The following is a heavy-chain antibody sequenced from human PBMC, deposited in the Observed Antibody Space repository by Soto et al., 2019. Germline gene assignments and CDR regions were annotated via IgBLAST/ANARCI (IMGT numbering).Heavy chain of an antibody. Sequence: EVQLLESGGGLVQPGGSLRLSCAASGFTFSSSAMSWVRQAPGKGLAWVSAISGSGGSTYYADSVKGRFTISRDNSKNTLYLQMNSLRAEDTAVYYCGKCDEIAVAGNCDYWGQGTLVTVSS. V-gene: IGHV3-23*01. J-gene: IGHJ4*02. D-gene: IGHD6-19*01. CDR2: ISGSGGST. CDR3: GKCDEIAVAGNCDY. CDR1: GFTFSSSA.